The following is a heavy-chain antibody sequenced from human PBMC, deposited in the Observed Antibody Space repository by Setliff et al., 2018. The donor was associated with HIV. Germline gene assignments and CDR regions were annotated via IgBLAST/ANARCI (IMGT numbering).Heavy chain of an antibody. V-gene: IGHV4-34*01. CDR2: INHSGST. CDR1: GGSFSGYY. CDR3: ARGASKELDY. Sequence: SETLSLTCAVYGGSFSGYYWTWIRQPPGKGLEWIGEINHSGSTSYNPSLMSRVTISVDTSEDQFSPKLRSVTAADTAVYYCARGASKELDYWGPGTLVTVSS. D-gene: IGHD1-1*01. J-gene: IGHJ4*02.